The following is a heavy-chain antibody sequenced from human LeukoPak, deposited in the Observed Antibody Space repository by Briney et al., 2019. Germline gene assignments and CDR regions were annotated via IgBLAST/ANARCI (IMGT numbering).Heavy chain of an antibody. CDR2: LYYSGTT. CDR1: GVSIRSYN. Sequence: SETLSLTCAVSGVSIRSYNRSWIRQAPGKELEWIGNLYYSGTTNHNPSLKSRVTISADTSKNQFSLNLSSVTAADTVVYYGARERGVVARFDYWGRGTLVTVSS. J-gene: IGHJ4*02. V-gene: IGHV4-59*01. D-gene: IGHD2-2*01. CDR3: ARERGVVARFDY.